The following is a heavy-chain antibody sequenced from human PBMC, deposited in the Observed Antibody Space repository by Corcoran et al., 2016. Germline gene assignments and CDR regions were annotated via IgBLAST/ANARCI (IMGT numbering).Heavy chain of an antibody. V-gene: IGHV4-59*01. D-gene: IGHD3-10*01. CDR1: GGSISRYY. CDR3: ARGRYGSGSYFVY. Sequence: QVQLQESGPGLVKPSETLSLTCTVSGGSISRYYWSWIRQPPGKGLEWIGYIYYSGSTNYNPSLKSRVTISVDTSKNQFSLKLSSVTAADTAVYYCARGRYGSGSYFVYWGQGTLVTVSS. J-gene: IGHJ4*02. CDR2: IYYSGST.